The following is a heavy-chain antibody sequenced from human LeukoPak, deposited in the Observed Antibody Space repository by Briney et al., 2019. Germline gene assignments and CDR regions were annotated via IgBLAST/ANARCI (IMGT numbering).Heavy chain of an antibody. J-gene: IGHJ5*02. CDR1: GGSISSYY. CDR3: AKTGWYSSGWHGEDNWFDP. V-gene: IGHV4-59*01. Sequence: PSETLSLTCTVSGGSISSYYWSWIRQPPGKGLEWIGYIYYSGSTNYNPSLKSRVTISVDTSKNQFSLKLSSVTAADTAVYYCAKTGWYSSGWHGEDNWFDPWGQGTLVTVSS. D-gene: IGHD6-19*01. CDR2: IYYSGST.